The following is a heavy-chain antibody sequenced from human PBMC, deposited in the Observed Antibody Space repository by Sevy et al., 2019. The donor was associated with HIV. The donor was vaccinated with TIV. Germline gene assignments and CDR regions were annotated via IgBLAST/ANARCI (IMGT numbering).Heavy chain of an antibody. CDR1: GYTFTNYD. V-gene: IGHV1-8*02. D-gene: IGHD1-26*01. CDR3: TRSRPLLYMSSSRPFDY. Sequence: ASVKVSCKASGYTFTNYDINWVRQATGHGLEWMGRITPESGDTGYAQKFQGRVTMTRYTSISTAYMELNSLRSEDSAVYYCTRSRPLLYMSSSRPFDYWGQGTLVTVSS. J-gene: IGHJ4*02. CDR2: ITPESGDT.